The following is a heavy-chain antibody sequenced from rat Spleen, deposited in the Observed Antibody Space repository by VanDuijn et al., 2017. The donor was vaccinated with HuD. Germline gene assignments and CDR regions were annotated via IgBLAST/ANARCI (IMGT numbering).Heavy chain of an antibody. V-gene: IGHV5-25*01. CDR1: GFTFSDNY. CDR2: INTGGGNT. D-gene: IGHD1-12*02. Sequence: EVQLVESGGGSVQPGRSMKLSCAASGFTFSDNYMAWLRQAPKKGLEWVASINTGGGNTYYRDSVRGRFTISRDNAKSALYLQMDSLRSEDTATYYCTTDSYFDGTYYPGGFDYWGQGVMVTVSS. J-gene: IGHJ2*01. CDR3: TTDSYFDGTYYPGGFDY.